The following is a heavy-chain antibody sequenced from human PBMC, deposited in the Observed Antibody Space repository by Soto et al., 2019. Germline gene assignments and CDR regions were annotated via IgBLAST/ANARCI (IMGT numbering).Heavy chain of an antibody. CDR2: IIPILGIA. J-gene: IGHJ6*02. CDR3: ARAEGPDRSGWSIYYYYCGMDV. CDR1: GGTFSSYT. Sequence: QVQLVQSGAEVKKPGSSVKVSCKASGGTFSSYTISWVRQAPGQGLEWMGRIIPILGIANYAQKFQRRVPITAAKSTGTASMALCSMRSEDTAVDYWARAEGPDRSGWSIYYYYCGMDVWGQGTTVTVSS. V-gene: IGHV1-69*02. D-gene: IGHD6-19*01.